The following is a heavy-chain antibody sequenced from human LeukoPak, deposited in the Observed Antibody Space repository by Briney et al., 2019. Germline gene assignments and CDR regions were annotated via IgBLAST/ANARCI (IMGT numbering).Heavy chain of an antibody. V-gene: IGHV5-51*01. CDR1: GSRFTSYW. CDR3: ARQVPGYCSSTSCLDAFDI. Sequence: GEALKISCKGSGSRFTSYWIGWGRQMRGKGLEGMGIIYPGDCDTRYSPSFQGQVTISPDKSISTAYLQWSILKASDTAMYYCARQVPGYCSSTSCLDAFDIWGQGTMVTVSS. J-gene: IGHJ3*02. D-gene: IGHD2-2*01. CDR2: IYPGDCDT.